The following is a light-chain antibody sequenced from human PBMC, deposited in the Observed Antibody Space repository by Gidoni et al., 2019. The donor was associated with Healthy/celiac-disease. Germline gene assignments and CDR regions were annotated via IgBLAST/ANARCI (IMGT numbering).Light chain of an antibody. CDR2: DVS. CDR3: CSYAGSYTPHVV. CDR1: SSAVGGYNY. J-gene: IGLJ2*01. V-gene: IGLV2-11*01. Sequence: QSALTQPRSVSGSPGQSATISCTGTSSAVGGYNYVSSYQQHPGKAPKLMIYDVSKRPSGVPDRFCGSKSGNTASLTISGLQAEDEADYYCCSYAGSYTPHVVFGGGTKLTVL.